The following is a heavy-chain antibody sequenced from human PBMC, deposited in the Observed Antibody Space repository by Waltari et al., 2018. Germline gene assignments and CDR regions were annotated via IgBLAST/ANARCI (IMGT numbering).Heavy chain of an antibody. CDR3: ARVGRYFDWSTIYYYGMDV. J-gene: IGHJ6*02. D-gene: IGHD3-9*01. V-gene: IGHV4-34*01. CDR2: INHSGSS. Sequence: QVQLQQWGAGLLKPSETLSLTCAVYGGSFSGYYWSWIRQPPGKGLEWIGEINHSGSSNYNPSLKSRVTISVDTSKNQFSLKLSAVTAADTAVYYCARVGRYFDWSTIYYYGMDVWGQGTTVIVSS. CDR1: GGSFSGYY.